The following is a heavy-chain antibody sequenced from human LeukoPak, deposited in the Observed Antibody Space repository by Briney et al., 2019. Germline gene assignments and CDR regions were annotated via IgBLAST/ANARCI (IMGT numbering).Heavy chain of an antibody. V-gene: IGHV3-66*01. CDR2: IYSGGST. D-gene: IGHD3-22*01. CDR3: AKDQVSWSSGYARAY. CDR1: GFTVSSNY. J-gene: IGHJ4*02. Sequence: PGGSLRLSCAASGFTVSSNYMSWVRQAPGKGLEWVSVIYSGGSTYYADSVKGRFTISRDNSKNTLYLQMNSLRAEDTAVYYCAKDQVSWSSGYARAYWGQGTLVTVSS.